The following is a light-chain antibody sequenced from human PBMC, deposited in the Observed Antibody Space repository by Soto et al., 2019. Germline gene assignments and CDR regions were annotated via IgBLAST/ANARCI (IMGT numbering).Light chain of an antibody. J-gene: IGLJ1*01. Sequence: QSVLTQPASVSGSPGQSITISCTRTSSDVGSYNFVSWYQQHPGKVPKVMIYEVSKRPSGVSDRFSGSKSGNTASLTISGLQAEDEADYYCCADAGRSTYVFGTGIKVTVL. V-gene: IGLV2-23*02. CDR3: CADAGRSTYV. CDR2: EVS. CDR1: SSDVGSYNF.